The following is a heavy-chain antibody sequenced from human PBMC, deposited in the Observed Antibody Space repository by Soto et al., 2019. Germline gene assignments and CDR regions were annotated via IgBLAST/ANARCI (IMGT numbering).Heavy chain of an antibody. V-gene: IGHV4-34*01. CDR2: INHSGNT. CDR1: GGSFSGYY. J-gene: IGHJ6*02. CDR3: ARTGGMDV. Sequence: QVQLQQWGAGLLKPSETLSLTCAVYGGSFSGYYWSWLRQPPGKGPEWIGEINHSGNTKYTPSLESRVTISVDTSKNQFALKLNSGSAADTAVYYCARTGGMDVWSQGATVTVSS.